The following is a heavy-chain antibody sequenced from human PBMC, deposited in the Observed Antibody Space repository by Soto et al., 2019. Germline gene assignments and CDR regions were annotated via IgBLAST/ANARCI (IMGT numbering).Heavy chain of an antibody. D-gene: IGHD6-13*01. Sequence: QLQLQESGPGLVKPSETLSLTCTVSGGSISSSSYYWGWIRQPPGKGLEWIGSIYYSGSTYYNPYRTSRGTISVDTSKNQFPLKRSSVTAADTAVYYCARHLRIAAAGTPIDIWGQGTMVTVAS. J-gene: IGHJ3*02. V-gene: IGHV4-39*01. CDR3: ARHLRIAAAGTPIDI. CDR2: IYYSGST. CDR1: GGSISSSSYY.